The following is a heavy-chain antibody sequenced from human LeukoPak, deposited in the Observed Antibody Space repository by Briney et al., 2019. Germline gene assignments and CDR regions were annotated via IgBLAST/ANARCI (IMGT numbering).Heavy chain of an antibody. CDR3: AKKGGDYPYYCYYYMDV. V-gene: IGHV3-23*01. D-gene: IGHD4-17*01. CDR1: GFTFSSYG. Sequence: PGGSLRLSCAASGFTFSSYGMSWVRQAPGKGLEWVSAISGSGGSTYYADSVKGRFTISRDNSKNTLYLQMNSLRAEDTAVYYCAKKGGDYPYYCYYYMDVWGKGTTVTVSS. J-gene: IGHJ6*03. CDR2: ISGSGGST.